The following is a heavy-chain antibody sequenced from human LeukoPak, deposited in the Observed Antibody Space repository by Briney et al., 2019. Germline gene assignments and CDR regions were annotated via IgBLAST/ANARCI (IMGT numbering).Heavy chain of an antibody. D-gene: IGHD3-22*01. CDR1: GFDLSKVW. V-gene: IGHV3-23*01. Sequence: GGSLRLSCVASGFDLSKVWVTWVRQAPGKGLEWVSSLSDSAVSSYYADSVKGRFTISRDNSKNTLYLQMNSLRAEDTATYYCAKAPDSSGFPSYFDSWGQGTLVAVSS. CDR3: AKAPDSSGFPSYFDS. CDR2: LSDSAVSS. J-gene: IGHJ4*02.